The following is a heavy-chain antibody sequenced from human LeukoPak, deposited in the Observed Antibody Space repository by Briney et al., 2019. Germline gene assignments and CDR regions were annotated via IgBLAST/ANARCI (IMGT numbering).Heavy chain of an antibody. D-gene: IGHD6-19*01. CDR1: GFTFSVYS. CDR2: ISSESTYI. V-gene: IGHV3-21*01. J-gene: IGHJ4*02. Sequence: GGSLRLSCAASGFTFSVYSMNWVRQAPGMGLEWVSSISSESTYILYADSVKGRFTISRDNAKNSLYLQMDSLRAEDTAVYYCARFETVAAKPFEYWGQGALVTVSS. CDR3: ARFETVAAKPFEY.